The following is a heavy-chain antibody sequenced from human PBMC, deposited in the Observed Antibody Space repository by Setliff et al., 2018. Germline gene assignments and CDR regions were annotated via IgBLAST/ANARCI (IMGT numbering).Heavy chain of an antibody. J-gene: IGHJ5*02. Sequence: GASVKVSCKASGYTFRQSIVSWVRQAPGQGLEWLGWIGVYSGNTYSAQRFQGRVSLTTDESTNTAYLELRGLRSGDTAVYYCMRLVRFCSRTVCQRTSGDEAWGQGTLVTVS. CDR3: MRLVRFCSRTVCQRTSGDEA. D-gene: IGHD3-3*01. V-gene: IGHV1-18*01. CDR2: IGVYSGNT. CDR1: GYTFRQSI.